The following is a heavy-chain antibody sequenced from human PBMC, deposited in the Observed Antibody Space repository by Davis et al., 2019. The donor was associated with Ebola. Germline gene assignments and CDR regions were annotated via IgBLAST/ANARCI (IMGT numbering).Heavy chain of an antibody. CDR3: ARQRISIFGVAPTFDF. D-gene: IGHD3-3*01. V-gene: IGHV1-18*04. CDR2: IRTYDGNT. J-gene: IGHJ4*02. CDR1: GYTFGDYY. Sequence: AASVKVSCKASGYTFGDYYMHWVRQAPGEGLEWLGWIRTYDGNTNYAQKLQDRVTMTTDTSTTTVFIELRSLRSDDTAVYYCARQRISIFGVAPTFDFWGQGALVTVSS.